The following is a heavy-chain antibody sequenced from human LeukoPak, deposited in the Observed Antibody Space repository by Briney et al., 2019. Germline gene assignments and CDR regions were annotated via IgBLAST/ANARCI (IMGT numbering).Heavy chain of an antibody. J-gene: IGHJ4*02. CDR1: GFTFSQYW. D-gene: IGHD3-3*02. CDR2: INGDGSST. Sequence: GGSLRLSCAASGFTFSQYWMHWVRQAPGKGLMWFSRINGDGSSTAPADSVRGRFTISRDNAKNTLFLQMTSLRVEDTAVYYCARVSKVAEQPGIGYLEWLSPTDYWGPGTLVTVSS. CDR3: ARVSKVAEQPGIGYLEWLSPTDY. V-gene: IGHV3-74*01.